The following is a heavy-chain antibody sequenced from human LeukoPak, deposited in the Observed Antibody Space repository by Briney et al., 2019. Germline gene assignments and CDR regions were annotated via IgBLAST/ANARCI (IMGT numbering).Heavy chain of an antibody. V-gene: IGHV3-23*01. D-gene: IGHD2-8*01. CDR1: GFTFSTYA. Sequence: GGSLRLSCAASGFTFSTYAMNWVRQAPGRGLEWVSGFSGSGGTTYYADSVKGRFTISRDNSKNTLYLQMNSLRAEDTAVYYCANGNRCTSPNCLGYYYFYMDVWGKGTTVTVSS. CDR2: FSGSGGTT. J-gene: IGHJ6*03. CDR3: ANGNRCTSPNCLGYYYFYMDV.